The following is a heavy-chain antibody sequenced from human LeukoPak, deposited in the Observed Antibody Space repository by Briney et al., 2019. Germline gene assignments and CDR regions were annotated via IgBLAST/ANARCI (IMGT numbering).Heavy chain of an antibody. J-gene: IGHJ4*02. CDR2: ISAYNGNT. D-gene: IGHD1-26*01. Sequence: ASVTVSCTASGGTFSSYAISWVRQAPGQGLEWMGWISAYNGNTNYAQKLQGRVTMTTDTSTSTAYMELRSLRSDDTAVYYCARDSGSYYPFDYWGQGTLVTVSS. V-gene: IGHV1-18*01. CDR1: GGTFSSYA. CDR3: ARDSGSYYPFDY.